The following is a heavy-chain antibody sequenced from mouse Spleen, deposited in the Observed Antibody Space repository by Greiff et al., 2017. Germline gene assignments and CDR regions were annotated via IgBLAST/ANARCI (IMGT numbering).Heavy chain of an antibody. CDR1: GFTFSSYA. Sequence: EVKLVESGGGLVKPGGSLKLSCAASGFTFSSYAMSWVRQTPEKRLEWVATISSGGSYTYYPDSVKGRFTISRDNAKNTLYLQMSSLRSEDTAMYYCARAYYYGSSIQVSYYYAMDYWGQGTSVTVSS. CDR3: ARAYYYGSSIQVSYYYAMDY. V-gene: IGHV5-9-1*01. D-gene: IGHD1-1*01. J-gene: IGHJ4*01. CDR2: ISSGGSYT.